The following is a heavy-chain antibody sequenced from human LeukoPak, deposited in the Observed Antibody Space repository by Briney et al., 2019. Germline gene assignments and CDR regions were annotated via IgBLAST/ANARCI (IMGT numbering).Heavy chain of an antibody. D-gene: IGHD6-13*01. CDR2: IYYSGST. CDR3: ARSPMAAAGRTPRPF. Sequence: SETLSLTCTVSGGSISSSSYYWGWIRQPPGKGLEWIGSIYYSGSTYYNPSLKSRVTISVDTSKNQFSLKLSSVTAADTAVYYCARSPMAAAGRTPRPFWGQGTLVTVSS. J-gene: IGHJ4*02. V-gene: IGHV4-39*01. CDR1: GGSISSSSYY.